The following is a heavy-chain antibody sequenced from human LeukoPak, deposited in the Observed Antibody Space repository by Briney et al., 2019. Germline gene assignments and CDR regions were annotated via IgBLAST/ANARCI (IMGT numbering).Heavy chain of an antibody. CDR2: ISYDGRNK. CDR1: GFTFSSYG. Sequence: GGALRLSCAAPGFTFSSYGMHWVRQAPGKGLGWVAAISYDGRNKEYVDSVKGRFTISRDNSKNAVYLQMNSLRAEDTAVYNCAKDRGYSHGFDYWGQGTLVTVSS. J-gene: IGHJ4*02. CDR3: AKDRGYSHGFDY. D-gene: IGHD5-18*01. V-gene: IGHV3-30*18.